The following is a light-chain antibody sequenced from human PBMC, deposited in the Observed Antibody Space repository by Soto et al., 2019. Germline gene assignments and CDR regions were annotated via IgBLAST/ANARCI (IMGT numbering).Light chain of an antibody. CDR3: SSYTSSTTYV. CDR1: SSDVGGHNY. Sequence: QSALTQPASVSGSPGQSITISCTGTSSDVGGHNYISWYQQHPGKAPKLMIYDVSNRPSGVSNRFSGSKSGNTASLTISGLQAEDEADYYCSSYTSSTTYVFGPGTKVTVL. V-gene: IGLV2-14*01. J-gene: IGLJ1*01. CDR2: DVS.